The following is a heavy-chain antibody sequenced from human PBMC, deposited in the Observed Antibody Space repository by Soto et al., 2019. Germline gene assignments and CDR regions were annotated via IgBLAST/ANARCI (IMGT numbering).Heavy chain of an antibody. Sequence: GGSLRLSCAAPGFTFSSYAMSWVRQAPGKGLEWVSAISGSGGSTYYADSVKGRFTISRDNSKNTLYLQMNSLRAEDTAVYYCAKVPDRGAAGTLSSLFDYWGQGTLVTVSS. CDR1: GFTFSSYA. J-gene: IGHJ4*02. D-gene: IGHD6-13*01. CDR3: AKVPDRGAAGTLSSLFDY. CDR2: ISGSGGST. V-gene: IGHV3-23*01.